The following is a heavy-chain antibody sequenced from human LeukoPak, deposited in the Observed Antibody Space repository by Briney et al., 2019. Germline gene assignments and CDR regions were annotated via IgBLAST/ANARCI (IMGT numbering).Heavy chain of an antibody. V-gene: IGHV3-53*01. D-gene: IGHD5-18*01. J-gene: IGHJ4*02. CDR2: IYSGGST. Sequence: GGSLRLSCAASGFTVSSNYMSWVRQAPGKGLEWVSVIYSGGSTYYADSVKGRFTISRDNSKNTLYLQMNSLRAEDTAVYYCARGYTYGPYYFDCSGQGTPVTVSS. CDR1: GFTVSSNY. CDR3: ARGYTYGPYYFDC.